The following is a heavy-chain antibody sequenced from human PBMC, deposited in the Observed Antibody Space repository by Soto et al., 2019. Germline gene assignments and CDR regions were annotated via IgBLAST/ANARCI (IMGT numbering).Heavy chain of an antibody. CDR1: GFTFSNAW. V-gene: IGHV3-15*07. J-gene: IGHJ3*02. CDR3: TTEDSVVVAATPGAFDI. D-gene: IGHD2-15*01. Sequence: EVQLVESGGGLVKPGGSLRLSCAASGFTFSNAWMKWVRQAPGKGLEWVGRIKSKTDGGTTDYAAPVKGRFTISRDDSKNTLYLQMNSLKTEDTAVYYCTTEDSVVVAATPGAFDIWGQGTMVTVSS. CDR2: IKSKTDGGTT.